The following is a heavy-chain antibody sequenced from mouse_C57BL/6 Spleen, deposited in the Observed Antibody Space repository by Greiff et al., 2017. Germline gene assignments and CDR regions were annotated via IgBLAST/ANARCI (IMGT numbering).Heavy chain of an antibody. J-gene: IGHJ1*03. V-gene: IGHV2-9-1*01. D-gene: IGHD4-1*01. Sequence: VKVVESGPGLVAPSQSLSITCTVSGFSLTSYAISWVRQPPGKGLEWLGVIWTGGGTKYNSALKSRLSISKDNSKSQVFLKMNSLQTDDTARYYCARNCWDGGYWYFDVWGTGTTVTVSS. CDR2: IWTGGGT. CDR3: ARNCWDGGYWYFDV. CDR1: GFSLTSYA.